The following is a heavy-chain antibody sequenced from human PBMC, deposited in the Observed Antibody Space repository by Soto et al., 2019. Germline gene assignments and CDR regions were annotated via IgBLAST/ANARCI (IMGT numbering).Heavy chain of an antibody. CDR1: EYIFSRYW. D-gene: IGHD2-2*01. CDR2: IDPGDSHT. J-gene: IGHJ6*02. CDR3: ARHDCSSTSCQNFGMDV. V-gene: IGHV5-10-1*01. Sequence: ESLKISCKGSEYIFSRYWISWVRQMPGKGLEWMGRIDPGDSHTSYSPSFQGHVTISADKSTSTAYLQWSSLKASDTAMYYCARHDCSSTSCQNFGMDVWGQGTTVTVSS.